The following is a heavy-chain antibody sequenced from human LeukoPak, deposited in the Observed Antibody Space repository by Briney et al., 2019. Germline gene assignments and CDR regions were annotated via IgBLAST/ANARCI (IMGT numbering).Heavy chain of an antibody. CDR3: ARLAALEYRSRYHFDY. D-gene: IGHD1-1*01. Sequence: GESLKISCKGSGYTFHSYWIAWVRQMPGKGLEWMGIIYPGDSDTRYSPSFQGQVTISADKSISTAYLQWSSLKASDTAMYYCARLAALEYRSRYHFDYWGQGTLVTVSS. V-gene: IGHV5-51*01. CDR2: IYPGDSDT. CDR1: GYTFHSYW. J-gene: IGHJ4*02.